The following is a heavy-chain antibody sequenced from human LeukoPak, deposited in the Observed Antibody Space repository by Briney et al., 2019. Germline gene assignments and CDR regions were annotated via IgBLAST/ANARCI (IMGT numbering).Heavy chain of an antibody. CDR1: GFTFGSYA. CDR2: INGSGGST. J-gene: IGHJ5*02. CDR3: ARGNSGSYSQDWFDP. Sequence: GGSLRLSCAASGFTFGSYAMSWVRQAPGKGLEWVSDINGSGGSTYYTDSVKGRFTISRDNAKNSLYLQMNSLRDDDMALYYCARGNSGSYSQDWFDPWGQGTLVTVSS. V-gene: IGHV3-23*01. D-gene: IGHD1-26*01.